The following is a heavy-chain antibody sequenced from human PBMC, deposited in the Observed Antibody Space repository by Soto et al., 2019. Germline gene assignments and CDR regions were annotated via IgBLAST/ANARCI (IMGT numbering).Heavy chain of an antibody. D-gene: IGHD3-22*01. CDR2: INPSLGTA. CDR1: GYTFTAYH. J-gene: IGHJ4*02. Sequence: ASVKVSCKASGYTFTAYHMHWVRQAPGQGLEWVGIINPSLGTANYAQKFQGRVAMTWYTSTTTVYMELSSLRSDDTAVYYCARAPYSRTSFHFDFWGQGTLVTVSS. CDR3: ARAPYSRTSFHFDF. V-gene: IGHV1-46*01.